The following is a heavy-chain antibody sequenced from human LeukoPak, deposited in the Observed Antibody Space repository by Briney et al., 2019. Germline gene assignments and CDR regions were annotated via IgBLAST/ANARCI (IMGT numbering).Heavy chain of an antibody. Sequence: ASVKVSCKASGYTFTGYYMHWVRQAPGQGLEWMGWINPNSGGTNYAQKFQGRVTMTRDTSISTAYMELSRLRSDDTAVYYCARDSSSRDHYFDYWGQGTLVTVSS. V-gene: IGHV1-2*02. CDR1: GYTFTGYY. CDR3: ARDSSSRDHYFDY. J-gene: IGHJ4*02. D-gene: IGHD6-6*01. CDR2: INPNSGGT.